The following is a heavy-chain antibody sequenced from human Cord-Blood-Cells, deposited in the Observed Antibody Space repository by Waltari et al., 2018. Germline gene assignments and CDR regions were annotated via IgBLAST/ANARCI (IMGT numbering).Heavy chain of an antibody. CDR2: INHSGST. CDR3: ARGLTSGYYDSSGYYY. J-gene: IGHJ4*02. D-gene: IGHD3-22*01. CDR1: GGSFSGYY. V-gene: IGHV4-34*01. Sequence: LTCAVYGGSFSGYYWSWIRQPPGKGLEWIGEINHSGSTNYNPSLKSRVTISVDTSKNQFSLKLSSVTAADTAVYYCARGLTSGYYDSSGYYYWGQGTLVTVSS.